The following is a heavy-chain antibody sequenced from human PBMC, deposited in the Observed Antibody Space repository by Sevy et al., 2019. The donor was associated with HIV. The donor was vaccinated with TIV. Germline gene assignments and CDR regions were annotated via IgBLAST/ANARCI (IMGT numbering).Heavy chain of an antibody. CDR2: INQDGTEK. D-gene: IGHD5-12*01. CDR1: GFTFSSYW. J-gene: IGHJ4*02. Sequence: GGCLRLSCAASGFTFSSYWLSWVRQAPGKGLEWLANINQDGTEKYYVDSVKGRFTISRGNAENSLYLHMNSLRVEDTAMYYCARVYSGYDYGYWGQGTLVTVSS. V-gene: IGHV3-7*04. CDR3: ARVYSGYDYGY.